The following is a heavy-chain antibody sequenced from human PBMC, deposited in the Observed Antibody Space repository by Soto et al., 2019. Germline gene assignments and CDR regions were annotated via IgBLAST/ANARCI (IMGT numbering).Heavy chain of an antibody. CDR3: ARGSPWARDAFDI. CDR1: GGTFSSYA. Sequence: SVKVSCKASGGTFSSYAISWGRQAPGQGLEWMGRIIPILGIANYAQKFQGRVTITADKSTSTAYMELSSLRSEDTAVYYCARGSPWARDAFDIWGQGTMVTVS. CDR2: IIPILGIA. V-gene: IGHV1-69*04. J-gene: IGHJ3*02. D-gene: IGHD1-26*01.